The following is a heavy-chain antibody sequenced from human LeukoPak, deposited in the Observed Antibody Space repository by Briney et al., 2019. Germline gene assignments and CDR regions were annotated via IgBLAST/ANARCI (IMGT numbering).Heavy chain of an antibody. CDR3: ATVLGRWETLDY. CDR2: ILGDDGNT. CDR1: GITSSLNG. Sequence: PGGSLRPSSVVSGITSSLNGFQWVRQVPGEGLGWVALILGDDGNTYYEDCVKRRFTISRDKSRNTLHLQMNSLGREDTGLYDCATVLGRWETLDYWGQGTLVTVSS. D-gene: IGHD2-15*01. J-gene: IGHJ4*02. V-gene: IGHV3-30*02.